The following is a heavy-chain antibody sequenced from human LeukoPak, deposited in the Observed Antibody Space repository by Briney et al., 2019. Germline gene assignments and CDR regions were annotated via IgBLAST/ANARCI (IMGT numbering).Heavy chain of an antibody. Sequence: SETLSLTCTVSGGSISSYYWSWIRQPPGKGLEWIGYIYYSGSTYYNPSLKSRVTISVDTSKNQFSLKLSSVTAADTAVYYCARDSSSSRYFDYWGQGTLVTVSS. J-gene: IGHJ4*02. CDR3: ARDSSSSRYFDY. V-gene: IGHV4-59*12. CDR1: GGSISSYY. D-gene: IGHD6-6*01. CDR2: IYYSGST.